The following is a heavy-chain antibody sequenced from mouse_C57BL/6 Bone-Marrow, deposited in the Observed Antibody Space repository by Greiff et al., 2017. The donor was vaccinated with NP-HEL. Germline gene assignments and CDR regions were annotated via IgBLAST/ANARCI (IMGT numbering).Heavy chain of an antibody. Sequence: QVQLQQSGAELARPGASVKLSCKASGYTFTSYGISWVKQRTGQGLEWIGEIYPRSGNTYYNEKFKGKATLTADKSSSTAYMELRSLTSEDSAVYFCARSEGPPWFAYWGQGTLVTVSA. CDR1: GYTFTSYG. CDR3: ARSEGPPWFAY. D-gene: IGHD3-3*01. CDR2: IYPRSGNT. J-gene: IGHJ3*01. V-gene: IGHV1-81*01.